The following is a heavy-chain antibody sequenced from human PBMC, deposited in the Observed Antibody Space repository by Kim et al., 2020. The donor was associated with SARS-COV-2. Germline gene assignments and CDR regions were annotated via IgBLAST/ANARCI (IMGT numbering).Heavy chain of an antibody. CDR2: ISSSGSTI. CDR1: GFTFSSYE. CDR3: ARYGGNSRYYYYYGMDV. Sequence: GGSLRLSCAASGFTFSSYEMNWVRQAPGKGLEWVSYISSSGSTIYYADSVKGRFTISRDNAKNSLYLQMNSLRAEDTAVYYCARYGGNSRYYYYYGMDVWGQGTTVTVSS. D-gene: IGHD2-21*02. V-gene: IGHV3-48*03. J-gene: IGHJ6*02.